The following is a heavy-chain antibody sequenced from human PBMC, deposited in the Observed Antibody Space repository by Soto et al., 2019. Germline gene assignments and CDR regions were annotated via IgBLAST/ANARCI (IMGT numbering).Heavy chain of an antibody. CDR2: IYHSGST. CDR3: ARETGTTISDY. V-gene: IGHV4-38-2*02. D-gene: IGHD1-1*01. Sequence: SETLSLTCAVSGYSISSGYYWGWIRQPPGKGLEWIGSIYHSGSTYYNPSPKSRVTISVDTSKNQFSLKLSSVTAADTAVYYCARETGTTISDYWGQGTLVTVSS. CDR1: GYSISSGYY. J-gene: IGHJ4*02.